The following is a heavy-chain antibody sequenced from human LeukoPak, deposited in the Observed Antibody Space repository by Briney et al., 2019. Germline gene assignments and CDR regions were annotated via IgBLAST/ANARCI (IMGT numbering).Heavy chain of an antibody. J-gene: IGHJ4*02. V-gene: IGHV3-30*04. D-gene: IGHD3-16*01. CDR1: GFTFSTYA. Sequence: PGRSLRLSCAASGFTFSTYAMHWVRQAPGKGLEWVTFISYDGSNKFYADSVKGRFTISRDNSKNTLSLQMNSLRAEDTAVYYCARDAPRFGDSLDYWGQGILVTVSS. CDR3: ARDAPRFGDSLDY. CDR2: ISYDGSNK.